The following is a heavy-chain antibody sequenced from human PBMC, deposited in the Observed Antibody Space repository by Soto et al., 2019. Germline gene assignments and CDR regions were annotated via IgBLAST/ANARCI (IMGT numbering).Heavy chain of an antibody. CDR2: ISSSEGST. D-gene: IGHD2-21*01. CDR1: GITFSSYA. Sequence: EVQLLESGGGLVQPGGSLRLSCAASGITFSSYAMSWVRQAPGKGLDWVSGISSSEGSTYYADSVKGRFTISRDNSKNTLYLQMNSLRAEDTAVYYCAKDFPSNPRGKGLWSDGRGNQLYYFDYWGQGTLVTVSS. V-gene: IGHV3-23*01. J-gene: IGHJ4*02. CDR3: AKDFPSNPRGKGLWSDGRGNQLYYFDY.